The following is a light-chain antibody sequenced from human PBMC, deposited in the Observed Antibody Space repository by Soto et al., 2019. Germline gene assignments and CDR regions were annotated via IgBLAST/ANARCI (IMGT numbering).Light chain of an antibody. CDR3: HQYNSYSPLT. CDR1: QSISSW. Sequence: DIQMTQSPSTLSASVGDRVTITCRASQSISSWLAWYQQKPGKAPKLLIYDASSLESGVPSRFSGSGSGTEFTLTISSLQPDDFATYYCHQYNSYSPLTFGGGTKVESK. J-gene: IGKJ4*01. V-gene: IGKV1-5*01. CDR2: DAS.